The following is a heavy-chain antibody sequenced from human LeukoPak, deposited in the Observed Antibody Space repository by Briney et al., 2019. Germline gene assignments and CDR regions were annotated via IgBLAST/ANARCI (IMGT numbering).Heavy chain of an antibody. Sequence: ETLSLTCTVSGGSITSYYWSWARQAPGKGLEWVSSISSSSSYIYYADSAKGRFTISRDNAKNSLYLQMNSLRAEDTAVYYCATLMVSNWFDPWGQGTLVTVSS. CDR3: ATLMVSNWFDP. V-gene: IGHV3-21*01. CDR2: ISSSSSYI. CDR1: GGSITSYY. D-gene: IGHD2-8*01. J-gene: IGHJ5*02.